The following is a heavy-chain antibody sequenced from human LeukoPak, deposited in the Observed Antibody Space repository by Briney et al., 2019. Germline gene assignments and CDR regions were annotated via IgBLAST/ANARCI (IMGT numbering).Heavy chain of an antibody. Sequence: GGSLRLSCAASGFTFSSYWMSWVRQAPGKGLEWVANIKQDGSEKYYVDSVKGRFTISRDNAKNSLYLQMNSLRAEDTAVYYCAKEGLVVRGAYYFDYWGQGTLVTVSS. J-gene: IGHJ4*02. CDR2: IKQDGSEK. D-gene: IGHD3-10*01. CDR1: GFTFSSYW. V-gene: IGHV3-7*01. CDR3: AKEGLVVRGAYYFDY.